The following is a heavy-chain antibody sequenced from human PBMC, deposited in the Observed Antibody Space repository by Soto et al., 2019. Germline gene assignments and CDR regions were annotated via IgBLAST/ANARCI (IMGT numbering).Heavy chain of an antibody. CDR3: ARGGHVVVVTAALDY. CDR1: GDTFTDYY. D-gene: IGHD2-21*02. CDR2: VNPSGGHT. V-gene: IGHV1-46*01. Sequence: QVQLMQSGAEVKKPGASVKVSCKASGDTFTDYYIHWVRQAPGQGLEWMGTVNPSGGHTTYAQHFLGRVTMTRDTSTSTLYMELISLPSDDTAIYYCARGGHVVVVTAALDYWGQGTLVTVSS. J-gene: IGHJ4*02.